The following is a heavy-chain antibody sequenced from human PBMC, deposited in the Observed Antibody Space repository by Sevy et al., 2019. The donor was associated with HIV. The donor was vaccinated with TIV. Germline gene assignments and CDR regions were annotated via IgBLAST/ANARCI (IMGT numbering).Heavy chain of an antibody. CDR3: AKDLPKGYYGSGSYYNEDNWFDP. D-gene: IGHD3-10*01. CDR2: ISGSGGST. J-gene: IGHJ5*02. CDR1: GFTFSSYA. Sequence: GGSLRLSCAASGFTFSSYAMSWVRQAPGKGLEWVSAISGSGGSTYYADSVKGRFTISRDNSKNTLYLQMNSLRAEDTAVYYCAKDLPKGYYGSGSYYNEDNWFDPWGQGTLVTVSS. V-gene: IGHV3-23*01.